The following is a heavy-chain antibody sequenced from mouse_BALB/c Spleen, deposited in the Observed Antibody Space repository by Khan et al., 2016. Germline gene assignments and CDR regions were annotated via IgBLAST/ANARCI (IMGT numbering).Heavy chain of an antibody. D-gene: IGHD1-1*01. CDR1: GYSFTGYY. Sequence: LVKTGASVKISCKASGYSFTGYYMHWVKQSHGKSLEWIGYITSYNGSTSYNQKFKGKATFTVDTSSSTAYMQFNSLTSEDSAVSYCARRYGSGYGGFAYWGQGTLVTGSA. CDR3: ARRYGSGYGGFAY. J-gene: IGHJ3*01. CDR2: ITSYNGST. V-gene: IGHV1S34*01.